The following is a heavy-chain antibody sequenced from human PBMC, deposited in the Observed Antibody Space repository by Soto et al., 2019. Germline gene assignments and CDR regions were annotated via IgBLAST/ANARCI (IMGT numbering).Heavy chain of an antibody. CDR3: ARQDGSYFHYYYYYGMDV. CDR2: IYYSGST. D-gene: IGHD1-26*01. V-gene: IGHV4-39*01. CDR1: GGSISSSSYY. J-gene: IGHJ6*02. Sequence: SETLSLTCTVSGGSISSSSYYWGWIRQPPGKGLEWIGSIYYSGSTYYNPSLKSRVTISVDTSKNQFSLKLSSVTAADTAVYYCARQDGSYFHYYYYYGMDVWGQGTTVT.